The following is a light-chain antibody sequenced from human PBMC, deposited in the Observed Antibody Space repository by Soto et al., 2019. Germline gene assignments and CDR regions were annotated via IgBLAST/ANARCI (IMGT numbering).Light chain of an antibody. CDR1: QSISNW. CDR3: QRYDSFRT. CDR2: KAS. Sequence: DIQMSQAPSTLSAAVGDRVTITCRASQSISNWLAWYQQKPGKVPKLLIYKASTLESGVPSRFSGSASGTEFTLTISRLQPDDFATYYYQRYDSFRTFGQGTKVDIK. J-gene: IGKJ1*01. V-gene: IGKV1-5*03.